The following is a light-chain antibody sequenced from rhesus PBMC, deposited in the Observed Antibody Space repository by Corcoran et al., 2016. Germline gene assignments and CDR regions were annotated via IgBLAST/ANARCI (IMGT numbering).Light chain of an antibody. CDR2: DAT. CDR3: LHHNNYPWT. J-gene: IGKJ1*01. V-gene: IGKV1-28*03. CDR1: QDMNSY. Sequence: DIQMTQSPSSLSASVGDTVTITCRASQDMNSYLNWFQQKQGKAPNLRIYDATSLESGVPSRFSGSGSGTDCTLTISSLQPEDFATYFCLHHNNYPWTFGQGTKVEIK.